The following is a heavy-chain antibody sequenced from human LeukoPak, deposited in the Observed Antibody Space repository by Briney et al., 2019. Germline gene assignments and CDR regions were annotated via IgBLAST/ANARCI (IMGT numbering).Heavy chain of an antibody. J-gene: IGHJ4*02. D-gene: IGHD4-11*01. Sequence: GGSLRLSCAASGFTFSSYAMHWVRQAPGKGLEWVAVISYDGSNKYYADSVKGRFTISRDNSKNTLYLQMNSLRAEDTAVYYCARSTTTVRFDYWGQGTLVTVSS. CDR2: ISYDGSNK. CDR3: ARSTTTVRFDY. V-gene: IGHV3-30-3*01. CDR1: GFTFSSYA.